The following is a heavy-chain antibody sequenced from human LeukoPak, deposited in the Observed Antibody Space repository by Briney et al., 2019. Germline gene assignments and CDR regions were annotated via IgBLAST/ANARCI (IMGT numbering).Heavy chain of an antibody. CDR3: ARDPPIAAAGTVGYYYYYGMDV. D-gene: IGHD6-13*01. Sequence: ASVKVSCKASGYTFTSYYMHWVRQAPGQGLEWMGIINPSGGSTSYAQKFQGRVTMTRDTSTSTVYMELSSLRSEDTAVYYCARDPPIAAAGTVGYYYYYGMDVWGQGTTVTASS. CDR2: INPSGGST. J-gene: IGHJ6*02. V-gene: IGHV1-46*01. CDR1: GYTFTSYY.